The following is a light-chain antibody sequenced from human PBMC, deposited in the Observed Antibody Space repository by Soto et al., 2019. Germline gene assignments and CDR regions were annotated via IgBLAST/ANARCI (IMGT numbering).Light chain of an antibody. CDR1: QSLLHSNGYNY. J-gene: IGKJ5*01. V-gene: IGKV2-28*01. Sequence: DIVMTQSPLSLPVTPGEPASISCRSSQSLLHSNGYNYLDWYLQKPGQSPQLLIYLGSNRASGVPDRFIGSGSVTDFTLKISRVEAEDVGFYYCMQALQTPPTFGQGTRLEIK. CDR2: LGS. CDR3: MQALQTPPT.